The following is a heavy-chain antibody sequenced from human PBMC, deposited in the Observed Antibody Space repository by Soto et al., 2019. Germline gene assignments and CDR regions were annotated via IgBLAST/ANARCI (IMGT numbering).Heavy chain of an antibody. D-gene: IGHD1-1*01. CDR1: GYSFTSYW. CDR3: ARSWNPDYYCDGMDV. V-gene: IGHV5-10-1*03. CDR2: IDPSDSYT. Sequence: EVQLVQSGAEVKKPGESLRISCKGSGYSFTSYWISWVRQMPGKGLEWMGRIDPSDSYTNYSPSFQGHVTISADKSISTAYLQWSSLKASDTAMYYCARSWNPDYYCDGMDVWGQGTTVTVSS. J-gene: IGHJ6*02.